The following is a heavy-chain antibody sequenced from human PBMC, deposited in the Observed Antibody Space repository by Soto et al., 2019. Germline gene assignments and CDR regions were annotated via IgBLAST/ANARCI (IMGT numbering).Heavy chain of an antibody. CDR2: IYSSGSA. CDR3: ARDQHCSGGSCDSGYYYGLDV. V-gene: IGHV4-4*07. CDR1: GVSIRRYS. J-gene: IGHJ6*02. D-gene: IGHD2-15*01. Sequence: PSETLSLTCTVSGVSIRRYSWSWIRQPAGKGLEWIGRIYSSGSANYNPSLKSRVTMSVDTSKKQFSLNLRSVTAADPAVYYCARDQHCSGGSCDSGYYYGLDVWGQGTTVTVSS.